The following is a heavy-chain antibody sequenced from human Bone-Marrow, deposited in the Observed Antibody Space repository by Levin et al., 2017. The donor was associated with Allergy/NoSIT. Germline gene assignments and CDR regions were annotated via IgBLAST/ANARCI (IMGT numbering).Heavy chain of an antibody. J-gene: IGHJ5*02. CDR3: AYAQTCGGDCYSWFNP. D-gene: IGHD2-21*02. CDR1: GFSLSASGVS. CDR2: IYWDDEK. Sequence: SGPTLVKPTGTLTLTCSVSGFSLSASGVSVGWIRQPPGKALEWLALIYWDDEKQYNTSLKNRLSITMDTSKNQVVLRMSNMDPVDTGTYFCAYAQTCGGDCYSWFNPWGQGIPVTVSS. V-gene: IGHV2-5*02.